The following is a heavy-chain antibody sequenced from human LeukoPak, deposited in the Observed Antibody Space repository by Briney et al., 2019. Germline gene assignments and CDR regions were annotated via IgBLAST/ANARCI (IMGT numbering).Heavy chain of an antibody. CDR2: ISGGGSSI. V-gene: IGHV3-23*01. CDR1: GFTFSSYA. CDR3: AREVGESYLGLDY. Sequence: GGSLRLSCAASGFTFSSYAMSWVRQAPGRGLEWVSVISGGGSSIHYADSVKGRFTISRDNAKNTLYLQMNSLRAEDTAVYYCAREVGESYLGLDYWGQGTLVTVSS. J-gene: IGHJ4*02. D-gene: IGHD1-26*01.